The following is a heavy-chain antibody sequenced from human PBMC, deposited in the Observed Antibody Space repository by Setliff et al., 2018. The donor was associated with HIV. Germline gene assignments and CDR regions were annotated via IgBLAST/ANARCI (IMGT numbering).Heavy chain of an antibody. Sequence: SETLSLTCAFSGYSISSGYYWGWIRQPPGKGLEWIGHIYHSGSTSYNPSLKSRATISEDTSTNQFSLKLSSVTAEDTAVYYCATVSGYYWQYFDYWGPGTLVTVSS. CDR3: ATVSGYYWQYFDY. CDR1: GYSISSGYY. CDR2: IYHSGST. V-gene: IGHV4-38-2*01. D-gene: IGHD3-22*01. J-gene: IGHJ4*02.